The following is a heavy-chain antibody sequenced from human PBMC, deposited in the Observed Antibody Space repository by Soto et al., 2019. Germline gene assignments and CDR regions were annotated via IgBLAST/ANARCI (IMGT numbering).Heavy chain of an antibody. J-gene: IGHJ6*02. CDR1: GDSVSSNSGA. CDR3: VRQYRDSQYYSGLDV. D-gene: IGHD6-6*01. Sequence: SQTLSLTGAISGDSVSSNSGAWNWIRQSPSRGLEWLGRTYYRSHWYNDFAVSVKSRVTIDPDTSKNQFSLQLNSVTPEDTAVYYCVRQYRDSQYYSGLDVWGQGTTVTVSS. V-gene: IGHV6-1*01. CDR2: TYYRSHWYN.